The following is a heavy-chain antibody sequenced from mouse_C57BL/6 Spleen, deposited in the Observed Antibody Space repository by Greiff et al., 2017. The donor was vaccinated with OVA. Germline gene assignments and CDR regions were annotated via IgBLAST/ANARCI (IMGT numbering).Heavy chain of an antibody. Sequence: QVQLQQPGTELVKPGASVKLSCKASGYTFTSYWMHWVKQRPGQGLEWIGNINPSNGGTNYNEKFKSKATLTADKSSSTAYMQLSSLTSEDSAVYFCARDGLRTYYFDYWGQGTTLTVSS. V-gene: IGHV1-53*01. CDR1: GYTFTSYW. J-gene: IGHJ2*01. CDR2: INPSNGGT. D-gene: IGHD1-1*01. CDR3: ARDGLRTYYFDY.